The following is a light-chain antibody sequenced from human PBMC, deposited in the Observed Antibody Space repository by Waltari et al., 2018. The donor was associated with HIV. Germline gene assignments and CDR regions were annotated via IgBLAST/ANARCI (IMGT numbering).Light chain of an antibody. CDR1: RSDVGCYNY. J-gene: IGLJ2*01. CDR2: DVS. CDR3: CSYAGSYPLI. V-gene: IGLV2-11*01. Sequence: QSALTHPRSVSGSPGQSVTISFTGTRSDVGCYNYVYWYRQNQGKVPKLMIYDVSKRPSGVPDRFSGSKSGNTASLTISGLQAEDEADYYCCSYAGSYPLIFGGGTKLTVL.